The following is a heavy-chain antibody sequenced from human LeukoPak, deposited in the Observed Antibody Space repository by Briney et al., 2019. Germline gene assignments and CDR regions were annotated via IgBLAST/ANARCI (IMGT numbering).Heavy chain of an antibody. CDR2: INSDGSST. CDR3: ARGSPYYYDSSGYTLY. J-gene: IGHJ4*02. V-gene: IGHV3-74*01. Sequence: GGSLGLSRAASGFTFSSYWKHWVRQAPGKGLVWVSRINSDGSSTSYADSVKGRLTISRDNAKNTLYLQMNSLRAEDTAVYYCARGSPYYYDSSGYTLYWGQGTLVTVSS. D-gene: IGHD3-22*01. CDR1: GFTFSSYW.